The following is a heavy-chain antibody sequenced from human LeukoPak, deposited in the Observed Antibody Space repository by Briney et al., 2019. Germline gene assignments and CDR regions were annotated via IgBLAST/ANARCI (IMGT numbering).Heavy chain of an antibody. CDR1: GFTFSSYA. D-gene: IGHD6-6*01. V-gene: IGHV3-74*01. CDR2: LPPDELGI. Sequence: GGSLRLSCAASGFTFSSYAMHWVRQAPGMGLVWVSRLPPDELGIIYADSVKGRFTVSRDNAKNTVYLQMNNLRVDDTAMYYCVGTIASRGSEYWGQGALVTVSS. J-gene: IGHJ4*02. CDR3: VGTIASRGSEY.